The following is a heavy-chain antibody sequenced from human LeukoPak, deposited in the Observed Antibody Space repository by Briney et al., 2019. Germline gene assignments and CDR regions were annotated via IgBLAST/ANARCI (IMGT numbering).Heavy chain of an antibody. D-gene: IGHD6-6*01. V-gene: IGHV3-11*06. CDR1: GFTFSDYY. J-gene: IGHJ4*02. Sequence: PGGSLRLSCAASGFTFSDYYMSWIRQAPGKGLEWVSSISSSSSYIYYADSVKGRFTISRDNAKNSLYLQMNSLRAEDTAVYYCARSHVYSSSDYWGQGTLVTVSS. CDR2: ISSSSSYI. CDR3: ARSHVYSSSDY.